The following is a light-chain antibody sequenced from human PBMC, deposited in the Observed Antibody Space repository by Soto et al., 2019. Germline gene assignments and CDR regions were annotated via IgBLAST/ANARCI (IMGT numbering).Light chain of an antibody. CDR3: KSYAGSNTYV. CDR2: EVV. CDR1: KSDVGDYDF. V-gene: IGLV2-8*01. Sequence: QSALTQPPSASGSPGQSITVSCTGTKSDVGDYDFVSWYQHHPGKAPRLIIYEVVQRPSGVPDRFSGSKSGNTASLTVSGLQAADEADYFCKSYAGSNTYVFGSGTKVTVL. J-gene: IGLJ1*01.